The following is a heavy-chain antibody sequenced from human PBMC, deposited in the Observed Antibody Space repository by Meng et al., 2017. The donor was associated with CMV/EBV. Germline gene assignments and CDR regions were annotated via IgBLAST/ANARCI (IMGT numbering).Heavy chain of an antibody. CDR2: VRVKTSEA. Sequence: VQLAPNGASPELRGASGKLSLTDHGSVCSSYSYNWSRNAHGHGHEWMGCVRVKTSEATNPNTSLSRRTMTSDTTTNTAYTVLLSLTSAAAAADYCARYVPNGCFSYFDFWGRGTLVTVSS. J-gene: IGHJ2*01. CDR1: GSVCSSYS. V-gene: IGHV1-18*01. CDR3: ARYVPNGCFSYFDF. D-gene: IGHD2-15*01.